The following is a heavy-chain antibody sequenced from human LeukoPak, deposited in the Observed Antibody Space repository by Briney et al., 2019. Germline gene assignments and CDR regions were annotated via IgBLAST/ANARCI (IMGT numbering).Heavy chain of an antibody. CDR1: GGTFSSYA. CDR3: ASLLSVTHYFDY. J-gene: IGHJ4*02. D-gene: IGHD4-17*01. Sequence: GASVKVSCKASGGTFSSYAISWVRQAPGQGLEWMGRIIPILGIANYAQKFQGRVTITADKSTSTAYMELSSLRSEDTAVYYCASLLSVTHYFDYWGQGTLVTVSS. CDR2: IIPILGIA. V-gene: IGHV1-69*04.